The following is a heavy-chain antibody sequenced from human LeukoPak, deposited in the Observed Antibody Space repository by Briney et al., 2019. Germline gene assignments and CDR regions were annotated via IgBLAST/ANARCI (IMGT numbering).Heavy chain of an antibody. V-gene: IGHV3-23*01. D-gene: IGHD3-16*01. CDR3: AKDLSVWGYYFEY. CDR1: GFTFSSYA. J-gene: IGHJ4*02. CDR2: ISGSGGSTI. Sequence: GGSLRLSCAASGFTFSSYAMSWVRQAPGKGLEWVSAISGSGGSTIYYADSVKGRFTISRDNSKNTLYLQMNSLRAEDTAVYYCAKDLSVWGYYFEYWGQGTLVAVSS.